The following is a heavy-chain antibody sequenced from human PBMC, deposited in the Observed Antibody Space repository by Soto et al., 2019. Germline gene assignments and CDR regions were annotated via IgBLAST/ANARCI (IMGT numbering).Heavy chain of an antibody. D-gene: IGHD6-19*01. J-gene: IGHJ4*02. V-gene: IGHV1-69*13. CDR1: GGTFSSYA. Sequence: SVKVSCKASGGTFSSYAISWVRQAPGQGLEWMGGIIPIFGTANYAQKFQGRVTITADESTSTAYMELSSLRSEDTAVYYCARGLVRCSSGCPSLDYWGQGTLVTVSS. CDR2: IIPIFGTA. CDR3: ARGLVRCSSGCPSLDY.